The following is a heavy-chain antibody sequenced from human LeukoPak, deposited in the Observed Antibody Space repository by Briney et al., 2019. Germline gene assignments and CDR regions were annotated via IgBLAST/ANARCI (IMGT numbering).Heavy chain of an antibody. D-gene: IGHD3-9*01. V-gene: IGHV1-8*01. J-gene: IGHJ4*02. CDR1: GYTFPSYD. CDR3: ARTGHLTRGFDH. Sequence: ASVKVSCKPSGYTFPSYDINWVRQAPGQGFEWMGWMNPNTGNTGYAQKFQGRVTMTRNTSIGTAYMELSSLRSEDTAVYYCARTGHLTRGFDHWGQGTLVTVSS. CDR2: MNPNTGNT.